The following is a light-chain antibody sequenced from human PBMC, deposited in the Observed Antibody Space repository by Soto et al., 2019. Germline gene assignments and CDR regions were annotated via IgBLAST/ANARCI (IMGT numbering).Light chain of an antibody. V-gene: IGKV1-39*01. CDR1: QSISSW. CDR2: AAS. Sequence: DIQMTQSTSTLSASVGDRVTITCRASQSISSWLAWYQQKPGKAPKLLIYAASSLQSGVPSRFSGSGSGTDFTLTISSMQTEELATYDCQQSYSTPRTVGQGTRLEIK. J-gene: IGKJ5*01. CDR3: QQSYSTPRT.